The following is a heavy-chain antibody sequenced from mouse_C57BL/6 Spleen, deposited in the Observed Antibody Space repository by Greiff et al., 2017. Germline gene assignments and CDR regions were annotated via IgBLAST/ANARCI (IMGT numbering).Heavy chain of an antibody. J-gene: IGHJ3*01. CDR2: ISYDGSN. V-gene: IGHV3-6*01. CDR3: AREDSNWAWFAY. D-gene: IGHD4-1*01. CDR1: GYSITSGYY. Sequence: EVQRVESGPGLVKPSQSLSLTCSVTGYSITSGYYWNWIRQFPGNKLEWMGYISYDGSNNYNPSLKNRISITRDTSKNQFFLKLNSVTTEDTATYYCAREDSNWAWFAYWGQGTLVTVSA.